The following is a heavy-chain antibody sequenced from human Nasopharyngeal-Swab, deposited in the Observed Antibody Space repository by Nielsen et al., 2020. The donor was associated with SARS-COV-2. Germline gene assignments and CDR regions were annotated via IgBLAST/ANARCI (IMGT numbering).Heavy chain of an antibody. J-gene: IGHJ3*01. D-gene: IGHD6-13*01. CDR2: TWYRSKWNY. Sequence: SQTLSLTCAISGDRVSNDRAAWSWIRQSPSRGLEWLGRTWYRSKWNYDYATSLSGRLTVSPDTAKNQFSLHLNSVTPDDTAVYYCARIQQQLPGIVWGQGTMVTVSS. CDR3: ARIQQQLPGIV. CDR1: GDRVSNDRAA. V-gene: IGHV6-1*01.